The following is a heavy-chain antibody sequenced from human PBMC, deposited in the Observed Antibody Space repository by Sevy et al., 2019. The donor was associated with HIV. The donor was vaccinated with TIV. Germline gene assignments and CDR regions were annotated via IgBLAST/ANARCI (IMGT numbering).Heavy chain of an antibody. D-gene: IGHD6-13*01. CDR1: GGSISSYY. CDR2: IYYSGST. J-gene: IGHJ4*02. Sequence: SETLSLTCTVSGGSISSYYWSWIRQPPGKGLEWIGYIYYSGSTNYNPSLKSRVTISVDTSKNQFSLKLSSVTAADTAVYYCARDGSSSWYYGPFDYWGQGTLVTVSS. V-gene: IGHV4-59*01. CDR3: ARDGSSSWYYGPFDY.